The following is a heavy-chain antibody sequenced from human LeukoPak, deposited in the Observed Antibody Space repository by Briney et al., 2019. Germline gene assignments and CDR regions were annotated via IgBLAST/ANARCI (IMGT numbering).Heavy chain of an antibody. D-gene: IGHD4-17*01. CDR2: ISSSSSVI. CDR1: GFTFSSYN. V-gene: IGHV3-48*02. Sequence: PGGSLRLSCAASGFTFSSYNMNWVRQAPGKGLEGVSYISSSSSVIYYADSVKGRFTISRDTAKNSLFLQMNSLRDEDTAVYYCARDTDYGDTGDYWGQGTLVTVSS. J-gene: IGHJ4*02. CDR3: ARDTDYGDTGDY.